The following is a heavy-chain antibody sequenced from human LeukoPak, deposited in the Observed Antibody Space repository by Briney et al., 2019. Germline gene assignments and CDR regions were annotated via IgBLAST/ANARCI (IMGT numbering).Heavy chain of an antibody. J-gene: IGHJ4*02. Sequence: PGGSLRLSCAASGFTLSEYYMSWIRQAPGKGLEWVSYISSSSSYTNYADSVKGRFTISRDNANNSLYLQMNSLRVEDTAIYYCARDVGGYAFDYWGQGTLVTVSS. CDR3: ARDVGGYAFDY. D-gene: IGHD5-12*01. CDR1: GFTLSEYY. CDR2: ISSSSSYT. V-gene: IGHV3-11*06.